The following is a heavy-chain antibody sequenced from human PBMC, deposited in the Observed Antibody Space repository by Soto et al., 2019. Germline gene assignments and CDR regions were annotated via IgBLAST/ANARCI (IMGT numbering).Heavy chain of an antibody. V-gene: IGHV3-30*18. CDR2: ISFDGNNK. CDR3: AKDRRLRESYYYGMDV. J-gene: IGHJ6*02. CDR1: GFTFTNYG. Sequence: PGGSLRLSCAASGFTFTNYGMHWVRQAPGKGLEWVAVISFDGNNKYYPDSVKGRFTISRDNSKNTLYLQMNSLRAEDTAVYYCAKDRRLRESYYYGMDVWGQGTTVTVSS. D-gene: IGHD2-15*01.